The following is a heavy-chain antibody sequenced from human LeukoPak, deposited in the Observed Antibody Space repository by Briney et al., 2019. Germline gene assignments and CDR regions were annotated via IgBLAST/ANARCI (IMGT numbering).Heavy chain of an antibody. V-gene: IGHV4-34*01. CDR1: GXSFSRYY. Sequence: SDTLSLTCAVYGXSFSRYYGIWIRQPPGKGLEGIGEINHSGSTNYNPSLKGRVTISVDTSKNQFSLKLSSVTDADTAVYYCARGRDYVWGSYRYTLSNPDFDYWGQGTLVTVS. D-gene: IGHD3-16*02. CDR3: ARGRDYVWGSYRYTLSNPDFDY. J-gene: IGHJ4*02. CDR2: INHSGST.